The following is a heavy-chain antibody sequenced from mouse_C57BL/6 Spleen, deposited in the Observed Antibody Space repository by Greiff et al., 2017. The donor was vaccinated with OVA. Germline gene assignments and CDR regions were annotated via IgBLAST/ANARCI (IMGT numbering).Heavy chain of an antibody. Sequence: VKLQESGPGLVQPSQSLSIPCTVSGFSLTSYGVHWVRQSPGQGLEWLGVIWSGGSTDYNAAFISRLSLSKDNSKSQVFFKMNSLQADDTAIYYCARKGYYYAMEYWGQGTSVTVSS. CDR3: ARKGYYYAMEY. CDR2: IWSGGST. V-gene: IGHV2-2*01. J-gene: IGHJ4*01. D-gene: IGHD2-14*01. CDR1: GFSLTSYG.